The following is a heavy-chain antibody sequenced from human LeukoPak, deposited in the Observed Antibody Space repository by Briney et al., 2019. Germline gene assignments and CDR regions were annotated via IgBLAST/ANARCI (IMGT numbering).Heavy chain of an antibody. CDR2: ISTYNGNT. CDR1: GYTFTSYG. D-gene: IGHD6-13*01. V-gene: IGHV1-18*01. J-gene: IGHJ4*02. Sequence: GASVKVSCKASGYTFTSYGISWVRQAPGQGLEWMGWISTYNGNTNYAQKLQGRVTMTTDTSTSTAYMELRSLRSEDTAVYYCARGTRYSSSWYGYYFDYWGLGTLVTVSS. CDR3: ARGTRYSSSWYGYYFDY.